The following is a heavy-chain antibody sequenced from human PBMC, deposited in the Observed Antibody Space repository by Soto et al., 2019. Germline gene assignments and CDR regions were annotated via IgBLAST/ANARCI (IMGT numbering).Heavy chain of an antibody. CDR1: GGSFSGYY. V-gene: IGHV4-34*01. D-gene: IGHD2-15*01. Sequence: QVQLQQWGAGLLKPSETLSLTCAVYGGSFSGYYWSWIRQPPGKGLEWIGEINHSGSTNYNPSIKSRVTISVDTSKNQFSLKLSSVTAADTAVYYWARAVVAATPGYYYYYMDVWGKGTTVTVSS. J-gene: IGHJ6*03. CDR3: ARAVVAATPGYYYYYMDV. CDR2: INHSGST.